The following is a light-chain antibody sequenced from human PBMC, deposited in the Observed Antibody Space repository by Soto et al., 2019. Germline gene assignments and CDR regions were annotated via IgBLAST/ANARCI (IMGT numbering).Light chain of an antibody. CDR2: GAS. J-gene: IGKJ3*01. Sequence: EIVLTRSPGTLSLSPGESATLSCRASQSVSSRSLAWYQQKPGQAPRLLIYGASSRATGIPDRFSGSGSGTDFTLAISRLEPEDFAVYYCQQYDNSPFTFGPGTKVDIK. V-gene: IGKV3-20*01. CDR1: QSVSSRS. CDR3: QQYDNSPFT.